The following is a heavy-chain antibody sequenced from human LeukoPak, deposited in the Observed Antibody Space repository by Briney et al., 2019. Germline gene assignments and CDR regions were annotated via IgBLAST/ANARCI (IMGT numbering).Heavy chain of an antibody. CDR1: GGSISSSSYY. V-gene: IGHV4-39*01. Sequence: PSETLSLTCTVSGGSISSSSYYWGWIRQPPGKGLEWIGSIYYSGSTYYNPSLKSRVTISVDTSKNQFSLKLSSVTAADTAVYYCARHHGYYGSGSYYNGEYNWFDPWGQGTLVTASS. CDR2: IYYSGST. CDR3: ARHHGYYGSGSYYNGEYNWFDP. J-gene: IGHJ5*02. D-gene: IGHD3-10*01.